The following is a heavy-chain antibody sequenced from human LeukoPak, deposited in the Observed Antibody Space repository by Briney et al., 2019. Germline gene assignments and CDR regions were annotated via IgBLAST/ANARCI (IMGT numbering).Heavy chain of an antibody. CDR3: ARHSFYCIGGGCYTGFDP. J-gene: IGHJ5*02. V-gene: IGHV4-39*01. CDR1: GASISSSSYY. D-gene: IGHD2-8*02. Sequence: SETLSLTCTVSGASISSSSYYWDWIRQSPGKGLEWIGNIYYSGDTLYNPSLEGRITISVDTSKNQFSLKLSSVTAADTAIYYCARHSFYCIGGGCYTGFDPWGQGTLVTVSS. CDR2: IYYSGDT.